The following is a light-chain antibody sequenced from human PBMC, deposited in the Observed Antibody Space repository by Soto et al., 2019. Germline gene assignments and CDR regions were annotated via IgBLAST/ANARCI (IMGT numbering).Light chain of an antibody. CDR2: GAS. CDR3: QQYGSSPGFT. V-gene: IGKV3-20*01. J-gene: IGKJ3*01. CDR1: QCVSSSY. Sequence: EIVLTQSPGTLSLSPGERATLSCRASQCVSSSYLAWYQQKPGQAPRLLIYGASSRATGTPDRFSGSGSGTDFTLTISRLEPEDFAVYYCQQYGSSPGFTFGPGTKVDIK.